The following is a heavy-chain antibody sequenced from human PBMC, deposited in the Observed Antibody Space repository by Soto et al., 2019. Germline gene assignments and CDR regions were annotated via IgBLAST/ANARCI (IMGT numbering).Heavy chain of an antibody. J-gene: IGHJ4*02. V-gene: IGHV1-3*01. CDR3: ARDGGATGD. CDR1: GYTFTSYS. D-gene: IGHD1-26*01. Sequence: QVQLVQSGAEVKKPGASVKVSCKASGYTFTSYSMHWVRQAPGQRRERMGWINAGNGNTKCSQKFQGRVTITRDTSARTAYMELSSLRSEDTAVYDCARDGGATGDWGQGTLVTVS. CDR2: INAGNGNT.